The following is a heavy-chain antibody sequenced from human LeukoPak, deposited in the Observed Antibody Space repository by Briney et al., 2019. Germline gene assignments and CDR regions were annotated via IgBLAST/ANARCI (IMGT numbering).Heavy chain of an antibody. CDR1: GYTFTSYD. J-gene: IGHJ6*03. CDR2: MNPNSGNT. CDR3: ARRYSSSFLGWKYYYYYMDV. Sequence: GASVKVSCKASGYTFTSYDINWVRQATGQGLEWMGWMNPNSGNTGYAQKFQGRVTITRNTSISAAYMELSSLRSEDTAVYYCARRYSSSFLGWKYYYYYMDVWGKGTTVTVSS. D-gene: IGHD6-6*01. V-gene: IGHV1-8*03.